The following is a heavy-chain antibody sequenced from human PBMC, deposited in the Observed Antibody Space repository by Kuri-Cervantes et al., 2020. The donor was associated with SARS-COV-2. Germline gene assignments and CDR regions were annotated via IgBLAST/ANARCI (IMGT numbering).Heavy chain of an antibody. CDR1: GFTFSSYW. V-gene: IGHV3-7*04. CDR3: AKEGIAATGDYAYYYYVDV. CDR2: IKQDGSEK. Sequence: GGSLRLSCAASGFTFSSYWMSWVRQAPGKGLEWVANIKQDGSEKYYVDSVKGRFTISRDNAKNSLYLQMNSLRAEDTAVYYCAKEGIAATGDYAYYYYVDVWGKGTTVTVSS. J-gene: IGHJ6*03. D-gene: IGHD6-13*01.